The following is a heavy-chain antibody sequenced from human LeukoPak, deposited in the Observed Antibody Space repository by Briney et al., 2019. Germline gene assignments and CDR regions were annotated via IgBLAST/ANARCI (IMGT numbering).Heavy chain of an antibody. CDR3: ARPSGVGATLYYFDQ. Sequence: GASVNVSCKASGYTFTDYYMHWVRQAPGQGFEWMGIINPITGRTSYAQEFQGRVTMTRDTSTSTFYMALSSLRSEDTAVYYCARPSGVGATLYYFDQWGQGTLVTVSS. D-gene: IGHD1-26*01. CDR2: INPITGRT. CDR1: GYTFTDYY. V-gene: IGHV1-46*01. J-gene: IGHJ4*02.